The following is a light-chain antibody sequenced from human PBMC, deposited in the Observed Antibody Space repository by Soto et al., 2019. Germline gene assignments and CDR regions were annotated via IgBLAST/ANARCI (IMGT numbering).Light chain of an antibody. V-gene: IGKV1-5*03. Sequence: DIQMTQSPSTLSASVGDRVTITCRASQSISRWVAWYQQKPGKAPKLLIYKASTLESGVPSRFSGSGSGTEFTLTINSLQPDDFATYYCQRYNSYSVTFGQGTKVEIK. CDR2: KAS. CDR3: QRYNSYSVT. CDR1: QSISRW. J-gene: IGKJ1*01.